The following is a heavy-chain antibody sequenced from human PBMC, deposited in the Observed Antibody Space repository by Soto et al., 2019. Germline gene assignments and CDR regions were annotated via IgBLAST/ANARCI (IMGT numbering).Heavy chain of an antibody. CDR2: INAGNGNT. CDR3: ARVRTAMVKYFDY. CDR1: GYTFTSYA. J-gene: IGHJ4*02. D-gene: IGHD5-18*01. Sequence: QVQLVQSGAEVKKPGASVKVSCKASGYTFTSYAMHWVRQAPGQRREWMGWINAGNGNTKYSQKFQGRVTITRDTSASTAYMELSSLRSEDTAVYYCARVRTAMVKYFDYWGQGTLVTVSS. V-gene: IGHV1-3*01.